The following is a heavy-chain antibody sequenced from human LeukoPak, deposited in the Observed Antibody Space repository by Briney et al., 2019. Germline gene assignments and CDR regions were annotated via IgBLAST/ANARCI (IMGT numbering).Heavy chain of an antibody. J-gene: IGHJ3*02. Sequence: GGSLRLSCAASGFTFSNYGLSWVRQAPGKGLEWVSGITGSGGSTYYADSVKGRFTISRDNSKNTLYLQMNGLRAEDTAMYYCAKVSLNMVNDAFDIWGQGTMVSVSS. CDR3: AKVSLNMVNDAFDI. CDR1: GFTFSNYG. V-gene: IGHV3-23*01. CDR2: ITGSGGST. D-gene: IGHD4/OR15-4a*01.